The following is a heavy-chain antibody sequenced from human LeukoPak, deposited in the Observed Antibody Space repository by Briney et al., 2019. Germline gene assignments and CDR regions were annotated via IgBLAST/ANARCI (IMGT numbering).Heavy chain of an antibody. J-gene: IGHJ5*02. CDR3: ARDHRQRGTLNWFDP. CDR1: GYTFTSYG. Sequence: SVKVSCKASGYTFTSYGISWVRQAPGQGLEWMGGIIPIFGTANYAQKFQGRVTITTDESTSTAYMELSSLRSEDTAVYYCARDHRQRGTLNWFDPWGQGTLVTVSS. D-gene: IGHD6-25*01. V-gene: IGHV1-69*05. CDR2: IIPIFGTA.